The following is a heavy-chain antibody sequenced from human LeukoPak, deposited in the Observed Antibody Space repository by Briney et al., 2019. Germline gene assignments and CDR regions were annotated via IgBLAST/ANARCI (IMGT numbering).Heavy chain of an antibody. D-gene: IGHD1-26*01. CDR3: ARNVGPLGYFDY. Sequence: PSETLSLTCTVSGGSISSYYWSWIRQPPGKGLEWIGYIYYSGSTNYNPSLKSRVTMSVDTSKNQFSLKLSSVTAADTAVYYCARNVGPLGYFDYWGQGTLVTVSS. CDR2: IYYSGST. V-gene: IGHV4-59*12. J-gene: IGHJ4*02. CDR1: GGSISSYY.